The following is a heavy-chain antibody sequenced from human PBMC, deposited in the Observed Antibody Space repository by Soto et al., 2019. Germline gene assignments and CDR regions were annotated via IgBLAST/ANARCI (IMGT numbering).Heavy chain of an antibody. J-gene: IGHJ4*02. CDR2: ISYDGSNE. D-gene: IGHD3-22*01. V-gene: IGHV3-30*18. CDR1: GFTFSSYG. CDR3: AKVTYYHDRGGYYIFDY. Sequence: QVQLVESGGGVVQPGRSLRLSCAVSGFTFSSYGMHWVRQAPGKGLEWVAQISYDGSNEHYVDSVKGRFTISRDNSKNTLYLQMNSLRAEDTAVYYCAKVTYYHDRGGYYIFDYWGQGTLVTVAS.